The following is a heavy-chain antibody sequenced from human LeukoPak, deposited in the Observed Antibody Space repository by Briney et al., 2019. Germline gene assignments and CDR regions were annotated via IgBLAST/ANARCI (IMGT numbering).Heavy chain of an antibody. CDR2: ISSSSNYI. J-gene: IGHJ4*02. CDR1: GFTFSIYT. Sequence: GGSLRLSCAASGFTFSIYTMNWVRQAPGKGLEWVSSISSSSNYIYYADSLEGRFTISRDNARNSLYLQMNSLRAEDTAVYYCASRHDLIDWGQGTLVTVSS. V-gene: IGHV3-21*01. CDR3: ASRHDLID. D-gene: IGHD2-21*01.